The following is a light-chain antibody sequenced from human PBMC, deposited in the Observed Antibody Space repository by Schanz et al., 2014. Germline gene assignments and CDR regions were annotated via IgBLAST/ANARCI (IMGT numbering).Light chain of an antibody. CDR1: SSDVGGYNY. CDR2: DVS. J-gene: IGLJ3*02. V-gene: IGLV2-11*01. Sequence: QSALTQPPSASGSPGQSVTISCTGTSSDVGGYNYVSWYQQHPGKAPKVMIYDVSNRPSGVSNRFSGSKSGNTASLTISGLQAEDEADYYCCSYAGSSTLGVFGGGTKLTVL. CDR3: CSYAGSSTLGV.